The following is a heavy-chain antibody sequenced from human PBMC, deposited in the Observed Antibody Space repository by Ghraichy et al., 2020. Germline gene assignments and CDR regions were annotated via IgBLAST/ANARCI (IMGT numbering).Heavy chain of an antibody. J-gene: IGHJ4*02. V-gene: IGHV4-39*01. CDR1: GGSISSSSYY. Sequence: SETLSLTCTVSGGSISSSSYYWGWIRQPPGKGLEWIGSIYYSGSTYYNPSLKSRVTISVDTSKNQFSLKLSSVTAADTAVYYCARRGGDYWGQGTLVTVSS. D-gene: IGHD3-16*01. CDR2: IYYSGST. CDR3: ARRGGDY.